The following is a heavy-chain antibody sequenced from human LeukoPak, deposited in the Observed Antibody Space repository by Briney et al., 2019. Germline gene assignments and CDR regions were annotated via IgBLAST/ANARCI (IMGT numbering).Heavy chain of an antibody. V-gene: IGHV3-20*01. Sequence: GGSLRLSCAPSGFTFDDYGMSWVRQAPGKGLEWVSGINWNGGSTGYADSVKGRFTISRDNAKNSLYLQMNSLRAEDTALYHCARYYPGYSSSLAFFDYWGQGTLVTVSS. CDR1: GFTFDDYG. CDR2: INWNGGST. D-gene: IGHD6-13*01. CDR3: ARYYPGYSSSLAFFDY. J-gene: IGHJ4*02.